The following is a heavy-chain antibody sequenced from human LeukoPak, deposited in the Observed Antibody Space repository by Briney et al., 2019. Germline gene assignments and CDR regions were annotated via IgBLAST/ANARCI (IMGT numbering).Heavy chain of an antibody. CDR2: IYSSGST. CDR3: ARDSTEPGSYYFVY. J-gene: IGHJ4*02. V-gene: IGHV4-4*07. Sequence: PSETLSLTYIVSGGSLSSYYWTWIRQPAGKGLEWIGRIYSSGSTTYNPSLKSRVTMSVDTSKNQFSLKLNSVTAADTAVYYCARDSTEPGSYYFVYWGQGTLVTVSS. CDR1: GGSLSSYY. D-gene: IGHD2-2*01.